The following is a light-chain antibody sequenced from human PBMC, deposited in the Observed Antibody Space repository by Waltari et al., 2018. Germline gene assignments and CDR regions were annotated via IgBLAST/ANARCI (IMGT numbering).Light chain of an antibody. CDR3: QQYYSFPRT. V-gene: IGKV1D-8*01. CDR1: QGIGSY. CDR2: AAS. J-gene: IGKJ1*01. Sequence: VIWMTQSPSLVSASTGDRVTITCRMSQGIGSYLAWYQQKPGKAPELLIYAASTLKNGVQSRFSASGSGTDFTLTISCLQSEDFATYSCQQYYSFPRTFGQGTKVDIK.